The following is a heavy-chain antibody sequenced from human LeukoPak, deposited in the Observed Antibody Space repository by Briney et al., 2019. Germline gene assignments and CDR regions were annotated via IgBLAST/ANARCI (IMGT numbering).Heavy chain of an antibody. V-gene: IGHV4-59*01. J-gene: IGHJ4*02. CDR3: ASLRDGYTRYDY. Sequence: SETLSLTCTVSGDSISSYYWSWIRQPPGKGLEWIGYIYYSGSTNYNPSLKSRVTISVDTSKNQFSLKLSSVTAADTAVYYCASLRDGYTRYDYWGQGTLVTVSS. CDR1: GDSISSYY. D-gene: IGHD5-24*01. CDR2: IYYSGST.